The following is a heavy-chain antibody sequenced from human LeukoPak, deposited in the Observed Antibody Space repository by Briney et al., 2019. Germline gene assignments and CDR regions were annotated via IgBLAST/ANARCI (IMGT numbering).Heavy chain of an antibody. CDR2: ISGSSSYI. Sequence: PGGSLRLSCAASGFTFRTYSMNWLRHAPGKGLEWVSSISGSSSYIHYADSVKGRFTISRDNAKNSVYLQMNSLRAEDTALYYCARVLGASEAYLWGSFRFWGQGTLVTVSS. D-gene: IGHD3-16*02. V-gene: IGHV3-21*06. CDR1: GFTFRTYS. CDR3: ARVLGASEAYLWGSFRF. J-gene: IGHJ4*02.